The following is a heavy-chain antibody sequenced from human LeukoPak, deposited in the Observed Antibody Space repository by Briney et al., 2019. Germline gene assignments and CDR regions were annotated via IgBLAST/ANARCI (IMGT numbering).Heavy chain of an antibody. Sequence: ASVKVSCKASGHTFTSYYVHWVRQAPGQGLEWMGIINPSGGSTSYAQKFQGRVTMTRDTSTSTVYMELSSLRSEDTAVYYCARDHYCSSTSCLPGYGMDVWGQGTTVTVSS. CDR2: INPSGGST. J-gene: IGHJ6*02. CDR1: GHTFTSYY. D-gene: IGHD2-2*01. CDR3: ARDHYCSSTSCLPGYGMDV. V-gene: IGHV1-46*01.